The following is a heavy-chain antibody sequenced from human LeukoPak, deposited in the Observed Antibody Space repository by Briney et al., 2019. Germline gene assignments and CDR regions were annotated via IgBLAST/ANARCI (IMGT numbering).Heavy chain of an antibody. CDR1: GFTFSTYI. Sequence: GGSLRLSCAASGFTFSTYIMNWVRQAPGKGLEWLSSISSSGNKIYYADSVKGRFTISRDNARNSVYLQMNSLRAEDTGVYYCARERSLGLRGDFDIWGQATMVTVSS. J-gene: IGHJ3*02. D-gene: IGHD3-16*01. CDR3: ARERSLGLRGDFDI. V-gene: IGHV3-21*01. CDR2: ISSSGNKI.